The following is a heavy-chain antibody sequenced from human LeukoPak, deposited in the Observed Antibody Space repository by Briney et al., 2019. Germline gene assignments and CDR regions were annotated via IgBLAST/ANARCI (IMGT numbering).Heavy chain of an antibody. D-gene: IGHD6-13*01. CDR1: GGTISRGDYY. CDR3: ARDRGSSSWYYFDY. V-gene: IGHV4-30-4*01. CDR2: IYYSGST. Sequence: SQTLSLTCTVSGGTISRGDYYWSSIRQPPGKGLEWIGYIYYSGSTYYNPYVKSHVTISVDTSKNQISLKLSSGTAADTAVYYCARDRGSSSWYYFDYWGQGTLVTVSS. J-gene: IGHJ4*02.